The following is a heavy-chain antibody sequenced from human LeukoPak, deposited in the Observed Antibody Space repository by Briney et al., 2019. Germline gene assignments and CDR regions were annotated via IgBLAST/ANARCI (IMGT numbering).Heavy chain of an antibody. CDR2: IYQSGSA. V-gene: IGHV4-4*02. Sequence: SETLSLTCAVSGGSISSSNWWSWVRPPPGKGLEWIGEIYQSGSANQNPSLKSRVSMSLDKSKNQFSLRLTSVTAADTAVYYCARIPSGSYGIFDYWGQGTLVTVSS. CDR3: ARIPSGSYGIFDY. J-gene: IGHJ4*02. CDR1: GGSISSSNW. D-gene: IGHD1-26*01.